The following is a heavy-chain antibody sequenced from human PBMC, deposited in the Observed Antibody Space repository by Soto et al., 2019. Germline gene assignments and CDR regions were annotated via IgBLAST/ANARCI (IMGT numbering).Heavy chain of an antibody. CDR1: GGSISSGGYY. CDR2: IYYSGST. CDR3: ATQKLEWLPKWGGYYYYGMDV. Sequence: PSETLSLTCTVSGGSISSGGYYWGWIRQPPGKGLEWIGSIYYSGSTYYNPSLKSRVTISVDTSKNQFSLKLSSVTAADTAVYYCATQKLEWLPKWGGYYYYGMDVWGQGTTVTVSS. J-gene: IGHJ6*02. D-gene: IGHD3-3*01. V-gene: IGHV4-39*01.